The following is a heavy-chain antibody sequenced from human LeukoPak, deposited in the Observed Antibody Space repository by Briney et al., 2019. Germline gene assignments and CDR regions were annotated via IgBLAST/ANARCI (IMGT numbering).Heavy chain of an antibody. CDR2: IYHSGST. J-gene: IGHJ6*03. CDR1: GYSISSGYY. V-gene: IGHV4-38-2*02. CDR3: AREHSGYDSYYYYYMDV. D-gene: IGHD5-12*01. Sequence: PSETLSLTCTVSGYSISSGYYWGWIRQPPGKGLEWIGSIYHSGSTYYNPSLKSRVTMSVDTSKNQFSLKLSSVTAADTAVYYCAREHSGYDSYYYYYMDVWGKGTTVTVSS.